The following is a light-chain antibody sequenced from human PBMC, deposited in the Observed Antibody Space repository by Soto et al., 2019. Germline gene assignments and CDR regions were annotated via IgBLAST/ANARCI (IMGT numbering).Light chain of an antibody. Sequence: EIVMTQSPATLSVSPGERATLSCRASQSVSSNLAWYQQKPGQTPRLLIYGASTRATGIPARFSGSGSGTEFTLTISSLQSEDFAVYYCQQYTNWHMYTLGQGTKVEIK. CDR3: QQYTNWHMYT. J-gene: IGKJ2*01. CDR2: GAS. V-gene: IGKV3-15*01. CDR1: QSVSSN.